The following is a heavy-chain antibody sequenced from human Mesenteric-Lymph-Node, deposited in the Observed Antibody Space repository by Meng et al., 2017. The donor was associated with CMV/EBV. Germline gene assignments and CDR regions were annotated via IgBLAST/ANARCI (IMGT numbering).Heavy chain of an antibody. CDR3: AASIAAANWFDP. Sequence: NCSVSGGSVRNYYWSWIRQPPGKGLEWIGYMFLSGTTHYNPSLKGRVTMSLDTSKNQFSLHFYSVTAADAGVYYCAASIAAANWFDPWGQGTLVTAPQ. CDR1: GGSVRNYY. D-gene: IGHD6-13*01. V-gene: IGHV4-59*02. J-gene: IGHJ5*02. CDR2: MFLSGTT.